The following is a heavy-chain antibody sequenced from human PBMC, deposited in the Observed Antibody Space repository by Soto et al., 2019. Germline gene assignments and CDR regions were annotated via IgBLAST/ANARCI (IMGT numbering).Heavy chain of an antibody. J-gene: IGHJ6*02. V-gene: IGHV5-10-1*01. CDR3: ARQYGSGSYYAYYYYGMDV. Sequence: GESLKISCKGSGYSFTSYWISWVRQMPGKGLEWMGRIDPSDSYTNYSPSFQGHVTISADKSISTAYLQWSSPKASDTAMYYCARQYGSGSYYAYYYYGMDVWGQGTTVTVSS. CDR2: IDPSDSYT. CDR1: GYSFTSYW. D-gene: IGHD3-10*01.